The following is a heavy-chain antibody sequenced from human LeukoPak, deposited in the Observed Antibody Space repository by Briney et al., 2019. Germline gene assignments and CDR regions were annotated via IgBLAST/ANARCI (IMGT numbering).Heavy chain of an antibody. CDR3: ARQGAGVDIVATMREEAFDY. D-gene: IGHD5-12*01. CDR1: GGSISSSSYY. Sequence: SETLSLTCTVSGGSISSSSYYWGRIRQPPGKGLEWIGSIYYSGSTYYNPSLKSRVTISVDTSKNQFSLKLSSVTATDTAVYYCARQGAGVDIVATMREEAFDYWGQGTLVTVSS. J-gene: IGHJ4*02. CDR2: IYYSGST. V-gene: IGHV4-39*01.